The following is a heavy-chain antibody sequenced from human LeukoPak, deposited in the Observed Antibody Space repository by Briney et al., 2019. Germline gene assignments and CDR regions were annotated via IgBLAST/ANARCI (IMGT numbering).Heavy chain of an antibody. CDR1: GVSISSNY. Sequence: SETLSLTCSVSGVSISSNYWSWIRQPPGKGLEWIGYIYHSGSTYYNPSLKSRVTISLDTSKKQSSLKLISVTAADTAVYYCARDRTAMGKFFDYWGQGILVTVSS. J-gene: IGHJ4*02. CDR2: IYHSGST. V-gene: IGHV4-4*08. D-gene: IGHD5-18*01. CDR3: ARDRTAMGKFFDY.